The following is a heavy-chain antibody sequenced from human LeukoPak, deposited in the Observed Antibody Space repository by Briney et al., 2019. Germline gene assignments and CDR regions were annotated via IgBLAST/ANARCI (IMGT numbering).Heavy chain of an antibody. CDR1: GGSFSGYY. D-gene: IGHD2-2*01. CDR3: ARGPGGVVVPAAHPRKPYYYYGMDV. J-gene: IGHJ6*02. V-gene: IGHV4-34*01. CDR2: INHSGST. Sequence: SKTLSLTCAVYGGSFSGYYWSWIRQPPGKGLEWIGEINHSGSTNYNPSLKSRVTISVDTSKNQFSLKLSSVTAADTAVYYCARGPGGVVVPAAHPRKPYYYYGMDVWGQGTTVTVSS.